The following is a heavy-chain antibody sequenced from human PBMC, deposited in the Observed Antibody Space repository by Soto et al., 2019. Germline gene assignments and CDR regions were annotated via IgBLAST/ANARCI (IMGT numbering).Heavy chain of an antibody. V-gene: IGHV5-51*01. J-gene: IGHJ4*02. Sequence: GESLKISCKGSGYSFTSYWIGWVRQMPGKGLEWMGIIYPGDSDTRYSPSFQGQVTISADKSIRTAYLKWSGLKASDTAMYYCARLQPSDSSGWYTDFDYWGQGTLVTVSS. CDR3: ARLQPSDSSGWYTDFDY. D-gene: IGHD6-19*01. CDR2: IYPGDSDT. CDR1: GYSFTSYW.